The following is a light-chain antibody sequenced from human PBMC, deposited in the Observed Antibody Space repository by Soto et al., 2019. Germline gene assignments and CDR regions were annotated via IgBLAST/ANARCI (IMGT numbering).Light chain of an antibody. J-gene: IGLJ2*01. Sequence: QSVLTQPPSVSEAPRQRVTISGYGSSSNIGNNAVNWYQQLPGKAPKLLIYYDDLLPSGVSDRFSGSKSVTSASLAISGLQSEDEADYYCAAWDDSLNGPVFGGGTKLTVL. CDR1: SSNIGNNA. V-gene: IGLV1-36*01. CDR2: YDD. CDR3: AAWDDSLNGPV.